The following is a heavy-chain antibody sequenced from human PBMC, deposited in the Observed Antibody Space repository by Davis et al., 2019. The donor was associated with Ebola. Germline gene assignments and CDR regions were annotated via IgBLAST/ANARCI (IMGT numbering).Heavy chain of an antibody. CDR1: GGSIGSFY. CDR2: IEFLGNT. CDR3: ARDPVDDAFDI. J-gene: IGHJ3*02. Sequence: MPSETLSLTCTVSGGSIGSFYWSWVRQPPGKGLEWIGYIEFLGNTNYSPSLKSRVTISLDMSKSQVSLRLRSVTAADTAVYYCARDPVDDAFDIWGQGTMVTVSS. V-gene: IGHV4-59*01.